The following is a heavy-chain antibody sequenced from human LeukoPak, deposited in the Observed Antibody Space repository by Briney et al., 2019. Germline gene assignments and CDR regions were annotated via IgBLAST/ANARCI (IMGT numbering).Heavy chain of an antibody. CDR3: AGGFWPRFDF. V-gene: IGHV3-23*01. CDR1: GFTFSNYA. J-gene: IGHJ4*02. Sequence: GGSLRLSCAASGFTFSNYAVSWVRQAPGKGLAWVSYISGSGDRTYYADSVKGRFTISRDNSKNTLYLQMNSLRAEDTAVYYCAGGFWPRFDFWGQGTLVTVSS. D-gene: IGHD2-15*01. CDR2: ISGSGDRT.